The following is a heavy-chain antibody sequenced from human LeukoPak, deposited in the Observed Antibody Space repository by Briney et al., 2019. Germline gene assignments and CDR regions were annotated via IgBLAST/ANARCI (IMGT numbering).Heavy chain of an antibody. CDR2: ISSSSGYI. D-gene: IGHD2-15*01. V-gene: IGHV3-21*01. Sequence: GGSLRLSCAASGFTFSSYTMNWVRQAPGKGREWVSCISSSSGYIYYADSVKGRCTISRDNAKTSLYLQMNSLRAEDPAVYLCARDQDGSCSFDYWGQGTLVTVSS. CDR1: GFTFSSYT. J-gene: IGHJ4*02. CDR3: ARDQDGSCSFDY.